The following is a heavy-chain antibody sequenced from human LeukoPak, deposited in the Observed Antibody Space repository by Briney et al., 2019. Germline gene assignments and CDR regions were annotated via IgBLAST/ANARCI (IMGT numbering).Heavy chain of an antibody. J-gene: IGHJ4*02. D-gene: IGHD6-13*01. CDR2: INHGGST. Sequence: SETLSLTCAVYGGSFSGYYCSWIRQTPGKGLEWIGEINHGGSTNYNPSLKSRLTISVGSANNHFSLRVPSVTAADTAVYYCARKDTSSWYEYFDLWGQGTLVIVSS. V-gene: IGHV4-34*01. CDR1: GGSFSGYY. CDR3: ARKDTSSWYEYFDL.